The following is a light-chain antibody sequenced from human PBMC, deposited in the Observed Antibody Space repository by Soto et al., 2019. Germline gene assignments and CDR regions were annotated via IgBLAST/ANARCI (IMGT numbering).Light chain of an antibody. CDR2: EVS. V-gene: IGLV2-23*02. J-gene: IGLJ1*01. CDR1: SSDVGSYNL. Sequence: QSVLTQPASVSGSPGQSITISCTGTSSDVGSYNLVSWYQQHPGKAPKLMIYEVSKRPSGGSNRFSGSKSGNTASLTISGRQAEDEADYYCCSYAGSSTHVFGTGTKLTVL. CDR3: CSYAGSSTHV.